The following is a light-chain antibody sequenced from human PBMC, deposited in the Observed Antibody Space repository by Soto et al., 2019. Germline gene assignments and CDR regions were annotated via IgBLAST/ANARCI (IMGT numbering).Light chain of an antibody. CDR2: DAS. Sequence: EIVMTQSPATLSVSPGERATLSCRASQSVSRNLAWYQQKPGQAPRLLIYDASTRATGTPARFSGSGSGTKFTLRISSLQSEDFAVYYCQQYNNWPITFGQGTRLEIK. V-gene: IGKV3D-15*01. CDR3: QQYNNWPIT. J-gene: IGKJ5*01. CDR1: QSVSRN.